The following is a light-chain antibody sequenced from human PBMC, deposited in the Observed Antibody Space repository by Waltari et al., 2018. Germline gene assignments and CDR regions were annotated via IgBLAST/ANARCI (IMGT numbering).Light chain of an antibody. CDR3: GTWDSSLALWL. CDR2: ETN. CDR1: PSTVGNNV. V-gene: IGLV1-51*02. Sequence: QSVLTQPPSVSAAPGHKVRIPCPVKPSTVGNNVVFLYRQRPGSAPKLLIYETNGRPTGTPDRFSGSKSATTAILDIAGLQPGDEADYYCGTWDSSLALWLFGGGTKLTV. J-gene: IGLJ3*02.